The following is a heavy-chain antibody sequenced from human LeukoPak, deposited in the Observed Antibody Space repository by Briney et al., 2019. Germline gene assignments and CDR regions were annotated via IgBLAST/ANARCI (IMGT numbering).Heavy chain of an antibody. D-gene: IGHD6-19*01. J-gene: IGHJ4*02. CDR2: TSYDGSNK. V-gene: IGHV3-30*18. CDR1: GFTFSSYG. Sequence: GGSLRLSCAASGFTFSSYGMHWVRQAPGKGLEWVAVTSYDGSNKYYADSVKGRFTISRDNSKNTLYLQMNSLRAEDTAVYYCAKIEVEGSGWPGDDYWGQGTLVTVSS. CDR3: AKIEVEGSGWPGDDY.